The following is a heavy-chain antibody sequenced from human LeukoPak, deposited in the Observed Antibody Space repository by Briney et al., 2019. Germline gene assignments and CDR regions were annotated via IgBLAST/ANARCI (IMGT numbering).Heavy chain of an antibody. D-gene: IGHD5-18*01. J-gene: IGHJ4*02. CDR3: ARRGYSYALYYFDY. V-gene: IGHV1-18*01. CDR2: ISAYNGNT. Sequence: ASVKVSCKASGYTFTSYGISWVRQAPGQGLEWMGWISAYNGNTNYAQKLQGRVTMTTDTSTSTDYMELRSLRSDDTAVYYCARRGYSYALYYFDYWGQGTLVTVSS. CDR1: GYTFTSYG.